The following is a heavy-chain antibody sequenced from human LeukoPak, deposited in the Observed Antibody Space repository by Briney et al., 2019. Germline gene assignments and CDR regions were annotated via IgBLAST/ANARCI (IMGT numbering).Heavy chain of an antibody. CDR1: GYTFTSYG. D-gene: IGHD2-2*01. CDR2: TSAYNGNT. V-gene: IGHV1-18*01. Sequence: ASVKVSCKASGYTFTSYGISWMRQAPGQGLEWMGWTSAYNGNTNYAQKLQGRVTMTTDTSTSTAYMELRSLRSDDTAVYYCASSGVVVPAAAIYYYYGMDVWGQGTTVTVSS. J-gene: IGHJ6*02. CDR3: ASSGVVVPAAAIYYYYGMDV.